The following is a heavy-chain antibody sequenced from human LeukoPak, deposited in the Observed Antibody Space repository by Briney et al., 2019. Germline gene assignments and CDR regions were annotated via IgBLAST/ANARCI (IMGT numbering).Heavy chain of an antibody. Sequence: PGGSLRLSCAASGFTFSNAWLNWVRQAPGKGLEWVGRIKSKNDGETTEYAALVKGRFFISRDDSRNTLYLQMNSLKTEDTAVYYCTPDGVGYTFNYWGQGTLVTVSS. D-gene: IGHD3-3*01. J-gene: IGHJ4*02. CDR3: TPDGVGYTFNY. CDR1: GFTFSNAW. V-gene: IGHV3-15*07. CDR2: IKSKNDGETT.